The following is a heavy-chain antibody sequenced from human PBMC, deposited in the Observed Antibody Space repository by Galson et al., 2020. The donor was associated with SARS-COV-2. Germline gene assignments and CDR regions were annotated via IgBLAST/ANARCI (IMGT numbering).Heavy chain of an antibody. V-gene: IGHV3-15*01. CDR1: GFTFSNAW. Sequence: SCAASGFTFSNAWMSWVRQAPGKGLEWVGRIKSKTDGGTTDYAAPVKGRFTISRDDSKNTLYLQMNSLKTEDTAVYYCTTDRIYDYVWGSYRYGYWGQGTLVTVSS. CDR2: IKSKTDGGTT. CDR3: TTDRIYDYVWGSYRYGY. J-gene: IGHJ4*02. D-gene: IGHD3-16*02.